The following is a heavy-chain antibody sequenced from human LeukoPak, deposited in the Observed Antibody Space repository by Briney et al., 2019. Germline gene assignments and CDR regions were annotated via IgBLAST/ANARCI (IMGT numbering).Heavy chain of an antibody. D-gene: IGHD3-16*02. Sequence: PGRSLRLSCAASGFTFDDYAMHWVRQAPGKGLEWVSGINWNGGSAGYADSVKGRFTISRDNAKNSLYLQMNSLRAEDTALYYCARDHGGVVWGSYRYYFDYWGQGTLVTVSS. J-gene: IGHJ4*02. CDR2: INWNGGSA. CDR1: GFTFDDYA. V-gene: IGHV3-20*04. CDR3: ARDHGGVVWGSYRYYFDY.